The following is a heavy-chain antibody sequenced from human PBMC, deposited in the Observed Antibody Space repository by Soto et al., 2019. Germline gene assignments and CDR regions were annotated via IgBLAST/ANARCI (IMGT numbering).Heavy chain of an antibody. J-gene: IGHJ6*02. Sequence: EVQLVESGGGLVQPGGSLKLSCAASGFIFSGSAIDWVRQASGKGLEWVGRIRSRANNFATSSAASVKGRFTFSRDDSKNTAYLQMNTLKPEDTAVYYCARGQGAAIGDYYYHGMDVWGQGTTVTVSS. CDR1: GFIFSGSA. CDR2: IRSRANNFAT. D-gene: IGHD2-2*01. V-gene: IGHV3-73*02. CDR3: ARGQGAAIGDYYYHGMDV.